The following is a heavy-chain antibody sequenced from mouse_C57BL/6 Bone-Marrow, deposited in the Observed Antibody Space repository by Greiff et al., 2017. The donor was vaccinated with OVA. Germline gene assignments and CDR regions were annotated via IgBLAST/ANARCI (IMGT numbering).Heavy chain of an antibody. V-gene: IGHV5-6*02. CDR2: ISSGGSYT. CDR3: ARRPTGFDY. D-gene: IGHD4-1*02. Sequence: EVKLVESGGDLVKPGGSLKLSCAASGFTFSSYGMSWVRQTPDKRLEWVATISSGGSYTYYPDSVKGRFTISRDNAKNTLYLQMSSLKSEDTAMYYCARRPTGFDYWGQGTTLTVSS. CDR1: GFTFSSYG. J-gene: IGHJ2*01.